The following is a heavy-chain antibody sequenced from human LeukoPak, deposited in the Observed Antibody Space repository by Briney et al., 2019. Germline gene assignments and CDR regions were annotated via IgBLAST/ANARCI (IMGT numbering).Heavy chain of an antibody. J-gene: IGHJ4*02. V-gene: IGHV3-15*01. CDR2: IKSKTNGETR. CDR3: VTEVSGSFPT. CDR1: GFTLSNAW. D-gene: IGHD1-26*01. Sequence: GSLRLSCAASGFTLSNAWMNWVRQAPGKGLEWVGLIKSKTNGETRDYAAPVKGRFTISRDDSDNTLYLQMNSLKNEDTAVYYCVTEVSGSFPTRGQGTLVTVSS.